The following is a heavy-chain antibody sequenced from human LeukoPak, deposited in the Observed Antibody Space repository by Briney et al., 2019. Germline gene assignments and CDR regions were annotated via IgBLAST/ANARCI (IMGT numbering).Heavy chain of an antibody. J-gene: IGHJ1*01. D-gene: IGHD2-15*01. CDR1: GFSFTNFA. CDR3: AKYGSGSTNGYFNL. V-gene: IGHV3-23*01. Sequence: GGSLRLSCAASGFSFTNFAMAWVRQAPGKGLQWVSIIGGSGDSTYSAHSVKGRVTISRDSSKNTLYLQMRGLRVEDTSLYYGAKYGSGSTNGYFNLWGQGTLVPVSS. CDR2: IGGSGDST.